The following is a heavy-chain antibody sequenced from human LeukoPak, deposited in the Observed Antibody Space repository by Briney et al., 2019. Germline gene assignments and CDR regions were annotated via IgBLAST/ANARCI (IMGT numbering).Heavy chain of an antibody. CDR2: IYYSGST. Sequence: SETLSLTCTVSGGSISSGSYYWSWIRQPPGKGLEWIGYIYYSGSTNYNPSLKSRVTISVDTSKNQFSLKLSSVTAADTAVYYCARDSSGYAFDIWGQGTMVTVSS. J-gene: IGHJ3*02. CDR3: ARDSSGYAFDI. CDR1: GGSISSGSYY. D-gene: IGHD6-19*01. V-gene: IGHV4-61*01.